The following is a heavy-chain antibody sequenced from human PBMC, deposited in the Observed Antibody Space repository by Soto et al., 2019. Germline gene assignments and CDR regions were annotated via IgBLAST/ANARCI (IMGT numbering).Heavy chain of an antibody. CDR3: ARGPYLPLFGLASNDAFDI. CDR2: INPNSGGT. J-gene: IGHJ3*02. Sequence: ASVKVSCKASGYTFTGYYMHWVRQAPGQGLEWMGWINPNSGGTNYAQKFQGWVTMTRDTSISTAYMELSRLRSDDTAVYYCARGPYLPLFGLASNDAFDIWSQGTMVTVSS. CDR1: GYTFTGYY. D-gene: IGHD2-2*01. V-gene: IGHV1-2*04.